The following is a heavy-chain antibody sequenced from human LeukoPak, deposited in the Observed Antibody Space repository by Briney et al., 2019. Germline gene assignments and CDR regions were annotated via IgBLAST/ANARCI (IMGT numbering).Heavy chain of an antibody. CDR2: ISYDGSNK. V-gene: IGHV3-30*18. CDR1: GFTFSSYG. D-gene: IGHD4-23*01. CDR3: AKGLGGNSPQGY. J-gene: IGHJ4*02. Sequence: GGSLRLSCAASGFTFSSYGMHWVRQAPGKGLEWVAVISYDGSNKYYADSVKGRFTISRDNSKNTLYLQMNSLRAEDTAVYYCAKGLGGNSPQGYWGQGTLVTVSS.